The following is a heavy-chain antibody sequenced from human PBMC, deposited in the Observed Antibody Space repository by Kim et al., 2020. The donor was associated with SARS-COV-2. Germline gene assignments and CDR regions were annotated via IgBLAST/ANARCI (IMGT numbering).Heavy chain of an antibody. J-gene: IGHJ4*02. Sequence: QKFQGRVTITRDTSASTAYMELSSLRSEDTAVYYCAGPRIYYYGSGGYDYWGQGTLVTVSS. V-gene: IGHV1-3*01. D-gene: IGHD3-10*01. CDR3: AGPRIYYYGSGGYDY.